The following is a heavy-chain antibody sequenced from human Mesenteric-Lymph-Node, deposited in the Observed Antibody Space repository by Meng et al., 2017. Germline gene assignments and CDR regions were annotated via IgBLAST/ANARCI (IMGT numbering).Heavy chain of an antibody. CDR3: ARGVVDAGVPRTMFDY. CDR2: NYQSGST. J-gene: IGHJ4*02. D-gene: IGHD2/OR15-2a*01. V-gene: IGHV4-4*02. Sequence: QQSRLGLQKPSGTLSHPCRARGGSSGGSNWWSWVGQPPGKGLGWIGENYQSGSTNITPYVNTAVTLSVDKSKTMSSHKLSSLPAAGLAAYSCARGVVDAGVPRTMFDYWGQGTLVTVSS. CDR1: GGSSGGSNW.